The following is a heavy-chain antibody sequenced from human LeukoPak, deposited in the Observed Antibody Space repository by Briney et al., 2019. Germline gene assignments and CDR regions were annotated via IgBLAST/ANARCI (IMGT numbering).Heavy chain of an antibody. D-gene: IGHD4-17*01. CDR2: INHSGST. CDR3: ARGAPTRWFDP. V-gene: IGHV4-34*01. J-gene: IGHJ5*02. Sequence: SETLSLTCAVYGGSFSGYYWSWIRQPPGKGLEWIGEINHSGSTNYNPSLQSRVTISVDTSKNQFSLKLSSVTAADTAVYYCARGAPTRWFDPWGQGTLVTVSS. CDR1: GGSFSGYY.